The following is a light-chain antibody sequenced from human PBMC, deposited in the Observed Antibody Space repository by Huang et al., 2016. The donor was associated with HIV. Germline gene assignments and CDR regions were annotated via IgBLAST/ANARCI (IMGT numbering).Light chain of an antibody. V-gene: IGKV1-8*01. CDR2: DAS. Sequence: AIRMTQSPSSLSASTGDRVTITCRASQDICTSLAWYQQRPGKAPVLLIFDASTLQRGVPSRFTGSGSRTVFTLTIACLQVEDVATYYCQHSDGLSPLTFGGGTKVDI. CDR1: QDICTS. CDR3: QHSDGLSPLT. J-gene: IGKJ4*01.